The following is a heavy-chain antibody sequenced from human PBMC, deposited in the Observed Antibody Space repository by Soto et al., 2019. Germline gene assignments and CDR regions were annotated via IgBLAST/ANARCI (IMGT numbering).Heavy chain of an antibody. CDR1: GFTFSSYG. J-gene: IGHJ6*02. Sequence: QVQLVESGGGVVQPGRSLRLSCAASGFTFSSYGMHWVRQAPGKGLEWVAVISYDGSNKYYADSVKGRFTISRDNSKNTLYLQMNSLRAEDTAVYYCAKDMTPYGDYVDRLRSGYGMDVWGQGTTVTVSS. CDR3: AKDMTPYGDYVDRLRSGYGMDV. V-gene: IGHV3-30*18. D-gene: IGHD4-17*01. CDR2: ISYDGSNK.